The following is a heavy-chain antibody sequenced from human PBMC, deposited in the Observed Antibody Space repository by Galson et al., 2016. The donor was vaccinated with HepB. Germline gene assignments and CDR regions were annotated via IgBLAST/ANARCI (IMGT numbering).Heavy chain of an antibody. V-gene: IGHV4-39*01. CDR3: ARHIPRGYFDWSTPYWFDS. CDR1: GASISSSTDY. Sequence: SETLSLTCNVSGASISSSTDYWGWIRQPPGKGLEWIGSIYYSGSSYYNQSLRSRLTISVDASKNPFSLKLTSVTAADTAIFYCARHIPRGYFDWSTPYWFDSWGPGILVTVSS. CDR2: IYYSGSS. D-gene: IGHD3-9*01. J-gene: IGHJ5*01.